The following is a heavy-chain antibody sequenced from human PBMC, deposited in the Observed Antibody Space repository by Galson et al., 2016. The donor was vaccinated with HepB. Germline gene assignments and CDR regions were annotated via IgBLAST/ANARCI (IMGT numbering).Heavy chain of an antibody. V-gene: IGHV1-46*01. CDR1: GYTFTSYY. D-gene: IGHD3-22*01. CDR2: INPNGGTT. CDR3: AREGPIYYETSANDY. J-gene: IGHJ4*02. Sequence: SVKVSFKASGYTFTSYYIHWVRQAPGQGLEWMGIINPNGGTTDYAQKFRGRVTLTSDTSTTTVYVELSGLTSEDTAVYYCAREGPIYYETSANDYWGQGTLVTVSS.